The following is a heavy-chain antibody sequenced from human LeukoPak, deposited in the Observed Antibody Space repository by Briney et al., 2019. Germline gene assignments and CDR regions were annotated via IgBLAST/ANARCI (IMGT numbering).Heavy chain of an antibody. CDR2: ISGNGGSI. CDR3: AKDPRSYIVTTMLFQY. D-gene: IGHD5-12*01. J-gene: IGHJ4*02. CDR1: GFTFSSYA. Sequence: GGSLRLSCAASGFTFSSYAMSWVRQAPGKGLEWVSGISGNGGSIYYADYVKGRFTISRDNSKNTLYLQINSLRAEDTAVYCCAKDPRSYIVTTMLFQYWGQGTLVTVSS. V-gene: IGHV3-23*01.